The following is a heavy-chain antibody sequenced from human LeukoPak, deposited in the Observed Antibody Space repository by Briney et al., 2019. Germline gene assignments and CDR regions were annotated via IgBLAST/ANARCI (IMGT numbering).Heavy chain of an antibody. J-gene: IGHJ4*02. Sequence: ASVKVSCKASGYTFTGYYMHWVRQAPGQGLEWMGRINPNSGGTNYAQKFQGRVTMTRDTSISAAYMELSRLRSDDTAVYYCARVLSSGYDLSYWGQGTLVTVSS. CDR2: INPNSGGT. D-gene: IGHD5-12*01. CDR1: GYTFTGYY. CDR3: ARVLSSGYDLSY. V-gene: IGHV1-2*06.